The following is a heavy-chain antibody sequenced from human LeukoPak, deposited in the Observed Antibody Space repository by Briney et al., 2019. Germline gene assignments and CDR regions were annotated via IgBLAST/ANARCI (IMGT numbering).Heavy chain of an antibody. CDR1: GYNFTSYW. D-gene: IGHD3-3*01. V-gene: IGHV5-51*01. CDR3: ARHPLITMTDVFFDY. CDR2: IYPGDSDT. Sequence: GESLQIPCQGSGYNFTSYWIGWARPMPGKGLEWMGIIYPGDSDTRYSPSFQGQVTISADKSISTAYLQWSSLKASDTAMYYCARHPLITMTDVFFDYWGQGTLVTVSS. J-gene: IGHJ4*02.